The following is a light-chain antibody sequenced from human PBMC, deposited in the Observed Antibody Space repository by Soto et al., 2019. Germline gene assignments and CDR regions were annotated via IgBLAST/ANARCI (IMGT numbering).Light chain of an antibody. CDR2: GNN. J-gene: IGLJ1*01. V-gene: IGLV1-40*01. CDR3: QSYDSTLSARYV. CDR1: SSNIGAGYD. Sequence: QSVLTQPRSVSGAPGQRVTISCTGSSSNIGAGYDVHWYQQRPGTAPKLLIFGNNNRPSGVPDRFSGSKSGTSASLAITGLQAEDEGDYYCQSYDSTLSARYVFGSGTKVTVL.